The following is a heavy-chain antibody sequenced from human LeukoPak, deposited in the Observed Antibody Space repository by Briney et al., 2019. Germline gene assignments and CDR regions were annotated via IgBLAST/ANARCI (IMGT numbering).Heavy chain of an antibody. J-gene: IGHJ4*02. V-gene: IGHV3-23*01. CDR2: ISGSGGST. Sequence: PGGSLRLSCAASGFTFSSYAMSWVRQAPGKGLEWVSAISGSGGSTYYADSVKGRFTISRDNSKNSLYLQMNSLRAEDTAVYYFARVVITNFDYWGQGALVTVSS. CDR3: ARVVITNFDY. D-gene: IGHD3-16*01. CDR1: GFTFSSYA.